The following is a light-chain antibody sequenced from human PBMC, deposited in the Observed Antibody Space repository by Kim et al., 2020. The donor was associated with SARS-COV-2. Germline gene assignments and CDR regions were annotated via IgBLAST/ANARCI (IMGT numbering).Light chain of an antibody. CDR2: GAS. Sequence: VSPGERATLTWRASRTISTSLAWYQQKPGQAPRLLIYGASTRATGIPARFSGSGSGTEFTLTITSLQSEGFAVYYCQQYHDWPRTFGQGTKVDIK. V-gene: IGKV3-15*01. CDR1: RTISTS. CDR3: QQYHDWPRT. J-gene: IGKJ1*01.